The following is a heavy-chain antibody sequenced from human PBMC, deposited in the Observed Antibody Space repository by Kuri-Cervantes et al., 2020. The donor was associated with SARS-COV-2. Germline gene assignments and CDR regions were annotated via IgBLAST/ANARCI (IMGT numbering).Heavy chain of an antibody. CDR3: AREGGDYGDYYYYGMDV. J-gene: IGHJ6*02. CDR2: INEDGSEK. CDR1: GFMFSRYW. V-gene: IGHV3-7*03. D-gene: IGHD4-17*01. Sequence: GGSLRLSCAASGFMFSRYWMSWVRQAPGKGLEWVANINEDGSEKYYADSVKGRFTISRDNAKNSLYLQMNSLRAEDTAVYYCAREGGDYGDYYYYGMDVWGQGTTVTVSS.